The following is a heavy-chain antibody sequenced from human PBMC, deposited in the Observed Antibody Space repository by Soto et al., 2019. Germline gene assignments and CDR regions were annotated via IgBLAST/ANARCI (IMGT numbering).Heavy chain of an antibody. J-gene: IGHJ6*02. Sequence: PGGSLRLSCAASGFTFSSYEMNWVRQAPGKGLEWVSYISSSGSTIYYADSVKGRFTISRDNAKNSLYLQMNSLRAEDTAVYYCASTTLGVVPAARPYYYYGMDVWGPGTTVTVSS. CDR1: GFTFSSYE. CDR3: ASTTLGVVPAARPYYYYGMDV. V-gene: IGHV3-48*03. CDR2: ISSSGSTI. D-gene: IGHD2-2*01.